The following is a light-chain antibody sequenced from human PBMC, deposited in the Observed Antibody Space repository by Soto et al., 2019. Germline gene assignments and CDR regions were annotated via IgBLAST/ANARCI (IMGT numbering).Light chain of an antibody. CDR3: SSYAGSNNPFV. CDR2: EVS. J-gene: IGLJ1*01. V-gene: IGLV2-8*01. Sequence: QSALTQPPSASGSPGQSVTISCTGTSSDVGGYKYVSWYQQHPGKAPKLMIYEVSKRPSGVPDRFSGSKSGNTASLTVSGLQAEDEADYYCSSYAGSNNPFVFGTETKLTVL. CDR1: SSDVGGYKY.